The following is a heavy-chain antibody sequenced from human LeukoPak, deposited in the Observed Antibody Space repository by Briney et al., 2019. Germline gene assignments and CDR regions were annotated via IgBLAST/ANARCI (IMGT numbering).Heavy chain of an antibody. V-gene: IGHV3-72*01. CDR2: TRNKANSYTT. J-gene: IGHJ4*02. CDR3: ARGPDYFDY. CDR1: GFTFSDHY. Sequence: PGGSLRLSCAASGFTFSDHYMDWVRQAPGKGLEWVGCTRNKANSYTTEYAASVKGRFTISRGDSKNSLYLQMNSLKTEDTAVYYCARGPDYFDYWGQGTLVTVSS.